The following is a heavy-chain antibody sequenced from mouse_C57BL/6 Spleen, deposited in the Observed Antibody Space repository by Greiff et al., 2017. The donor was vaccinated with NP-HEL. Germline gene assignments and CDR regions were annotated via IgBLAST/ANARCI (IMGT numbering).Heavy chain of an antibody. CDR3: AITTVVAYYAVDY. CDR1: GYTFTDYY. CDR2: IFPGIGST. D-gene: IGHD1-1*01. J-gene: IGHJ4*01. V-gene: IGHV1-75*01. Sequence: VQLQESGPELVKPGASVKISCKASGYTFTDYYINWVKQRPGQGLEWIGWIFPGIGSTYYNEKFKGKATLTVDKSSSTAYLLLSSLTSEDSAVYFCAITTVVAYYAVDYWGQGTSVTVSS.